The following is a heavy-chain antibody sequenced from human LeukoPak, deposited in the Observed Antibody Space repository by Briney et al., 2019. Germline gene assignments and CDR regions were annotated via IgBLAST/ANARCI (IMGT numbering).Heavy chain of an antibody. Sequence: PSETLSLTCTVSGGSISSYYWSWIRQPPGKGLEWIGYIYYSGSTNYNPSLKSRVTISVDTSKNQFSLKLSSVTAADTAVYYCARHPRELLFDYWGQGTLVTVSS. J-gene: IGHJ4*02. CDR3: ARHPRELLFDY. CDR1: GGSISSYY. D-gene: IGHD3-10*01. CDR2: IYYSGST. V-gene: IGHV4-59*08.